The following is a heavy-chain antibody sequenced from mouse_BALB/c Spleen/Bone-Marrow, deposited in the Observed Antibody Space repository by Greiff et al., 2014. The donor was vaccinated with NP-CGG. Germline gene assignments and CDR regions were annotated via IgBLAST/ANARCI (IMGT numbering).Heavy chain of an antibody. V-gene: IGHV1S132*01. CDR3: ARGGNYGY. J-gene: IGHJ2*01. CDR1: GYTSTNYW. CDR2: IFPGIGTT. D-gene: IGHD2-1*01. Sequence: VQRVESGAELVKPGASVKLSCKTSGYTSTNYWIQWVKQRPGQGLGWIGEIFPGIGTTYYNEKFKGKATLTIDTSSSTAYMQLSSLTSEDSAVYFCARGGNYGYWGQGTTLTVSS.